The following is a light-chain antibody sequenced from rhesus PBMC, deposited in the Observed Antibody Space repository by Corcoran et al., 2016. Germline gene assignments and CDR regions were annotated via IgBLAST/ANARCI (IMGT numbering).Light chain of an antibody. V-gene: IGKV3-31*02. CDR1: QSVSSY. Sequence: EIVMTQSPATLSLSPGETATISCRTSQSVSSYLAWYQQKPGQAPRLGMSGAFSRSTGIPDRFSGRGYGTDCTLNISSLEPEDFAVYYCQETSYLYTFGQGTKVEIK. J-gene: IGKJ2*01. CDR3: QETSYLYT. CDR2: GAF.